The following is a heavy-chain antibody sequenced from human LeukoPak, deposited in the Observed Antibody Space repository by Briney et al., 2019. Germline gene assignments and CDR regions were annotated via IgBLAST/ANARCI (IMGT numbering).Heavy chain of an antibody. CDR2: TNHSGST. Sequence: SETLSLTCAVYGGSFSGYYWSWIRQPPGKGLEWIGETNHSGSTNYNPSLKSRVTISVDTSKNQFSLKLSSVTAADTAVYYCARGALYFDYWGQGTLVTVSS. CDR3: ARGALYFDY. CDR1: GGSFSGYY. J-gene: IGHJ4*02. V-gene: IGHV4-34*01.